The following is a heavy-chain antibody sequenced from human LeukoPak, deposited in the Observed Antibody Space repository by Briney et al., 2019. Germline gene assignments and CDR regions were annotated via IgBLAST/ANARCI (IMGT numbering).Heavy chain of an antibody. J-gene: IGHJ6*02. CDR2: IYYSGST. Sequence: SGTLSLTCTVSVVSVSSGSYYWSWIRQPPGKGLEWIGYIYYSGSTNSNPSLKSRVTISVDTSKNQFSLKLSSVTAEDTAVYYCARGLVYYGMDVGGQGTTVTVSS. CDR3: ARGLVYYGMDV. D-gene: IGHD6-6*01. V-gene: IGHV4-61*01. CDR1: VVSVSSGSYY.